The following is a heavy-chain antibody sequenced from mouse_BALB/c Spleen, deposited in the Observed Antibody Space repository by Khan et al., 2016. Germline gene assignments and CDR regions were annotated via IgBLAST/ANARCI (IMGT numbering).Heavy chain of an antibody. CDR2: INPGSSTI. Sequence: EVKLLESGGGLVQPGGSLNLSCAASGFDFSRYWMSWARQAPGKGQEWIGEINPGSSTINYTPSLKDKFIISRDNAKNTLYLQMSKVRSEDTALYYCSRYGHYAMDYWGQGTSVTVSS. CDR3: SRYGHYAMDY. D-gene: IGHD1-1*02. CDR1: GFDFSRYW. V-gene: IGHV4-2*02. J-gene: IGHJ4*01.